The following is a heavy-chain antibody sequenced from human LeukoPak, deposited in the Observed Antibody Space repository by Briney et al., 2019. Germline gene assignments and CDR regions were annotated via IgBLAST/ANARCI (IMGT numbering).Heavy chain of an antibody. J-gene: IGHJ2*01. V-gene: IGHV4-59*08. CDR3: ARGGNGDNNWYFDL. CDR1: GGSISSYY. CDR2: IYYSGNT. D-gene: IGHD4-17*01. Sequence: PSETLSLTCTVSGGSISSYYWSWIRQPPGKGLEWIGYIYYSGNTNYNPSLKSRVTISVDTSKNQFSLKLSPVTAADTAVYYCARGGNGDNNWYFDLWGRGTLVTVPS.